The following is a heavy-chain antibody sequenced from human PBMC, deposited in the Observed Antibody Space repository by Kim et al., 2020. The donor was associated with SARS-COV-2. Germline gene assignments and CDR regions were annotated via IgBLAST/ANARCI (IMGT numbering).Heavy chain of an antibody. V-gene: IGHV3-15*01. CDR1: GFTFSNAW. CDR3: TTEPYYYDSSGYFDY. Sequence: GGSLRLSCAASGFTFSNAWMSWVRQAPGKGLEWVGRIKSKTDGGTTDYAAPVKGRFTISRDDSKNTLYLQMNSLKTEDTAVYYCTTEPYYYDSSGYFDYWGQGTLVTVSS. J-gene: IGHJ4*02. CDR2: IKSKTDGGTT. D-gene: IGHD3-22*01.